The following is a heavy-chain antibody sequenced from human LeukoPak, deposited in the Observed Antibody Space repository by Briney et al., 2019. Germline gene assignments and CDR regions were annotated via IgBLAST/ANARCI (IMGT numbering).Heavy chain of an antibody. D-gene: IGHD3-16*02. Sequence: ASVKVSCKASGYTFTGYYMHWVRQAPGQGLEWMGWINPNSGGTNYAQKFQGRVTMTRNTSISTAYMELSRLRSDDTAVYYCSSAGDYVWGSYRFGDAFDIWGQGTMVTVSS. V-gene: IGHV1-2*02. CDR1: GYTFTGYY. J-gene: IGHJ3*02. CDR3: SSAGDYVWGSYRFGDAFDI. CDR2: INPNSGGT.